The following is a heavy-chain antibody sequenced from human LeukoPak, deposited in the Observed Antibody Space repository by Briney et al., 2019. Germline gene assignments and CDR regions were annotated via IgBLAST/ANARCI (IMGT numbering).Heavy chain of an antibody. J-gene: IGHJ4*02. Sequence: PGGSLRLSCAASGFTFSTFGMHWVRQAPGKGLDWVAFIRYDGSDKYYADSVKGRFTISRDNSKNTLFLQMSSLRPEDTAVYHCAKNLGIVGAPIDSWGQGILVSVSS. CDR1: GFTFSTFG. CDR2: IRYDGSDK. D-gene: IGHD1-26*01. CDR3: AKNLGIVGAPIDS. V-gene: IGHV3-30*02.